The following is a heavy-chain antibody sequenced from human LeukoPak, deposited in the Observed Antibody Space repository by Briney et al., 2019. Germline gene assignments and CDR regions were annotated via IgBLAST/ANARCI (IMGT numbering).Heavy chain of an antibody. CDR3: ARNPETAIPLPYYFDY. CDR1: GYTFTSYA. Sequence: ASVKVSCKASGYTFTSYAMHWVRQAPGQRLECMGWINTGNGNTKYSQKFQGRVTITRDTSASTAYMDLSSLRSEDTAVYYCARNPETAIPLPYYFDYWGQGTLVPVS. V-gene: IGHV1-3*04. CDR2: INTGNGNT. D-gene: IGHD2-21*02. J-gene: IGHJ4*02.